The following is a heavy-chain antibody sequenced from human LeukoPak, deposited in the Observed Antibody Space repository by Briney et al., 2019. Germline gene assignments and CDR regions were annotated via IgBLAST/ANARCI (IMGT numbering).Heavy chain of an antibody. D-gene: IGHD3-10*02. CDR3: SRRMFTADWHLDL. V-gene: IGHV3-73*01. CDR1: GFTFSGSD. J-gene: IGHJ2*01. CDR2: IKTKAESYAT. Sequence: GGSLRLSCAASGFTFSGSDIHWVRQASGKGLEWIGRIKTKAESYATAYVVSVQGRFTLSRDDSKNTAFLHMNSLKTEDTAVYYCSRRMFTADWHLDLWGRGTLVTVSS.